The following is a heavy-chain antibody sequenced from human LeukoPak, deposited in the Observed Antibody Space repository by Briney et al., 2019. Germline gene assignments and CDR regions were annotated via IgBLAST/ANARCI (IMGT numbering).Heavy chain of an antibody. CDR2: ISAYNGNT. V-gene: IGHV1-18*04. J-gene: IGHJ4*02. CDR3: ARDTDIVVVPAAPDY. Sequence: ASVKVSCKASGCTFTSYGISWVRQAPGQGLEWMGWISAYNGNTNYAQKLQGRVTMTTDTSTSTAYMELRSLRSDDTAVYYCARDTDIVVVPAAPDYWGQGTLVTVSS. CDR1: GCTFTSYG. D-gene: IGHD2-2*01.